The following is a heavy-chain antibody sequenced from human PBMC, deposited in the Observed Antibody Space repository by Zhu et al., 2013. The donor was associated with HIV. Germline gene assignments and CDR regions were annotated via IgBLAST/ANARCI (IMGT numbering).Heavy chain of an antibody. V-gene: IGHV1-69*06. CDR2: IIPIFGTA. J-gene: IGHJ5*02. CDR3: IFRDCSSTSCYLRGRWFDP. CDR1: GGTFSSYA. D-gene: IGHD2-2*01. Sequence: QVQLVQSGAEVKKPGSSVKVSCKASGGTFSSYAISWVRQAPGQGLEWMGGIIPIFGTANYAQKFQGRVTITADKSTSTAYMELSSLRSEDTAVYYCIFRDCSSTSCYLRGRWFDPWGQGTLVTVSS.